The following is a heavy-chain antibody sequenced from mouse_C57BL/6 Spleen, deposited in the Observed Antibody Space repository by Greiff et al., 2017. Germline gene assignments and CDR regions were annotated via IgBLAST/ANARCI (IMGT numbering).Heavy chain of an antibody. CDR2: INPNNGGT. J-gene: IGHJ3*01. Sequence: VQLKESGPELVKPGASVKISCKASGYTFTDYYMNWVKQSHGKSLEWIGDINPNNGGTSYNQKFKGKATLTVDKSSSTAYMELRSLTSEDSAVDYCARLGYDYGFAYWGQGTLVTVSA. CDR1: GYTFTDYY. V-gene: IGHV1-26*01. D-gene: IGHD2-4*01. CDR3: ARLGYDYGFAY.